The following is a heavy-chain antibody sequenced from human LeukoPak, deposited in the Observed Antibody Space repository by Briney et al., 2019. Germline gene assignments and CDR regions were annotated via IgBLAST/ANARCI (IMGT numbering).Heavy chain of an antibody. V-gene: IGHV3-30*18. D-gene: IGHD6-13*01. Sequence: GGSLRLSCAASGFIFSIYGMHWVRQAPGKGLEWVALMAGDGINIYYADSVKGRFTISRDNSKNTVYLQMNSLRPEDTAVYYCAKAAVYSNRWTPFDDWGQGTLVTVSS. CDR1: GFIFSIYG. J-gene: IGHJ4*02. CDR3: AKAAVYSNRWTPFDD. CDR2: MAGDGINI.